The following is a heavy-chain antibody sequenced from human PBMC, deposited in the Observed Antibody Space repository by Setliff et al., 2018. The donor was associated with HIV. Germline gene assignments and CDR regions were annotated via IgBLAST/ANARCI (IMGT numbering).Heavy chain of an antibody. CDR2: INHSGST. CDR1: GGSFSGYY. V-gene: IGHV4-34*01. Sequence: SETLSLTCAVYGGSFSGYYWSWIRQPPGKGLEWIGEINHSGSTNYNPSLKSRVTISVDTSKNQFSLKLSAVTAADTAVYYCARGVGKQLWLPAYFDYWGQGTLVTVSS. D-gene: IGHD5-18*01. CDR3: ARGVGKQLWLPAYFDY. J-gene: IGHJ4*02.